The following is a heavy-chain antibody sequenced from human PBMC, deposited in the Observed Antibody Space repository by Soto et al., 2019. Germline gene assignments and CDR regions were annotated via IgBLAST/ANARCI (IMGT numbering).Heavy chain of an antibody. J-gene: IGHJ6*02. CDR1: GFTFSSYA. CDR3: ARESSRTISYYYGMDV. Sequence: GGSLRLSCAASGFTFSSYAMHWVRQAPGKGLEWVAVISYDGSNKYYADSVKGRFTISRDNSKNTLYLQMNSLRAEDTAVYYCARESSRTISYYYGMDVWGQGTTVTVSS. CDR2: ISYDGSNK. V-gene: IGHV3-30-3*01. D-gene: IGHD1-1*01.